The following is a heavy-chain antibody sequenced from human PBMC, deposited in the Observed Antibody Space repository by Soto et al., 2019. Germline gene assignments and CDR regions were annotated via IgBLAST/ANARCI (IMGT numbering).Heavy chain of an antibody. CDR1: GFTFSSYA. CDR2: ISGSGGST. CDR3: AKGGTYYDFWSGYYTD. Sequence: EVQLLESGGGLVQPGGSLRLSCAASGFTFSSYAMSWVRQAPGKGLEWVSAISGSGGSTYYADSVKGRFTISRDNSKNPLYLQMNSLRAEDTAVYYCAKGGTYYDFWSGYYTDWGQGTLVTVSS. J-gene: IGHJ4*02. V-gene: IGHV3-23*01. D-gene: IGHD3-3*01.